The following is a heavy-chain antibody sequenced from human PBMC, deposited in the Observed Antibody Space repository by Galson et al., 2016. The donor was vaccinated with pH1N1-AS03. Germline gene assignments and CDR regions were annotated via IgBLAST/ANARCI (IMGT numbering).Heavy chain of an antibody. D-gene: IGHD5-12*01. CDR1: GYTFTDYN. J-gene: IGHJ4*02. CDR2: VDPDTSKT. V-gene: IGHV1-69-2*01. CDR3: ATCGSRGSRRS. Sequence: VKVSCKVSGYTFTDYNMHWVQQAPGKGLEWMGLVDPDTSKTKYAEKFQGRVTITAETSRDTAYMDLSGLRSADTAIYYCATCGSRGSRRSWCQGTLVTVSS.